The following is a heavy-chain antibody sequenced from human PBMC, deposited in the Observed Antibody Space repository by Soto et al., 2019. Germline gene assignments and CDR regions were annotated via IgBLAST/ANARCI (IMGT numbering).Heavy chain of an antibody. Sequence: QVQLQESGPGLVKPSQTLSLTCTVSGGSISSGDYYWSWIRQPPGKGLEWIGYIYYSGSTYYNPSLTSRLTISVDTSKNQFSLKLSSVTAADTAVYYCARDQWLRSHYDYGMDVWGQGTTVTVS. J-gene: IGHJ6*02. CDR1: GGSISSGDYY. CDR3: ARDQWLRSHYDYGMDV. V-gene: IGHV4-30-4*01. D-gene: IGHD5-12*01. CDR2: IYYSGST.